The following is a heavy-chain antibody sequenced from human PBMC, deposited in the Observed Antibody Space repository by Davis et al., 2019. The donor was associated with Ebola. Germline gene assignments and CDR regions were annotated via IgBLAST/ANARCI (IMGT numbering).Heavy chain of an antibody. CDR1: GFTFSSYS. CDR2: ISSSSSYI. Sequence: GESLKISCAASGFTFSSYSMNWVRQAPGKGLEWVSSISSSSSYIYYADSVKGRFTISRDNAKNSLYLQMNSLRAEDTAVYYCARDSNVLLWFGELSDFDYWGQGTLVTVSS. V-gene: IGHV3-21*01. J-gene: IGHJ4*02. CDR3: ARDSNVLLWFGELSDFDY. D-gene: IGHD3-10*01.